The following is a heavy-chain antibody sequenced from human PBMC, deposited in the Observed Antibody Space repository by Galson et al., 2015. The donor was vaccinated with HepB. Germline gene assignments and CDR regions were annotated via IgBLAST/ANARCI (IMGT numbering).Heavy chain of an antibody. CDR3: ARGSPGGEYYFRGLGV. CDR1: GGSINTYY. D-gene: IGHD2-21*01. CDR2: IYGSGNI. Sequence: SETLSLTCDVSGGSINTYYWNWIRQPPGKGLEWIGYIYGSGNINYNPSLNSRVSISLDTTKKQFSLNLTSLTAADTAVYYCARGSPGGEYYFRGLGVWGQGTTVTVSS. V-gene: IGHV4-4*09. J-gene: IGHJ6*02.